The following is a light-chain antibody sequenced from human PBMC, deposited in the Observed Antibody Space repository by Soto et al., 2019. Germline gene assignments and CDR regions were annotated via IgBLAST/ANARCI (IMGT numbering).Light chain of an antibody. V-gene: IGLV1-40*01. CDR2: VNT. J-gene: IGLJ2*01. CDR1: SSNIGAGYD. CDR3: QSYDSSLSGVA. Sequence: QSVLTQPPSVSGAPGQRVTISCTGSSSNIGAGYDVHWYQQLPGTAPKLLIYVNTNRPSGVPDRFSGSKSGTSASLAITGLQADDEADYYCQSYDSSLSGVAFGGGTKLTVL.